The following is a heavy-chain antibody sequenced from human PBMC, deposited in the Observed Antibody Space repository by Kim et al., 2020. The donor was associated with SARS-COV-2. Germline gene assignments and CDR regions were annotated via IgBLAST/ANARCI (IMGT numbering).Heavy chain of an antibody. D-gene: IGHD3-10*01. CDR3: AGYGSGSYYFDY. V-gene: IGHV4-39*01. Sequence: YSDPSLKSRITISVDTSKNQFSLKLSSVTAADTAVYYCAGYGSGSYYFDYWGQGTLVTVSS. J-gene: IGHJ4*02.